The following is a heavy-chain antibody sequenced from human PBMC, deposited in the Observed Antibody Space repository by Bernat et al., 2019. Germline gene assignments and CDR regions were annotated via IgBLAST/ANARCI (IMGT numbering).Heavy chain of an antibody. CDR3: AKASGSYYGRGAFDI. CDR2: ISQSGGST. Sequence: EVQVVESGGGLVQPGGSLKVSCAASRFTISSYAMSLVRQAPGKGLEWVSGISQSGGSTNYADSVKGRFTISRDNSKNTLYLQMNSLRAEDTAVYYCAKASGSYYGRGAFDIWGQGTMVTVSS. D-gene: IGHD1-26*01. J-gene: IGHJ3*02. V-gene: IGHV3-23*04. CDR1: RFTISSYA.